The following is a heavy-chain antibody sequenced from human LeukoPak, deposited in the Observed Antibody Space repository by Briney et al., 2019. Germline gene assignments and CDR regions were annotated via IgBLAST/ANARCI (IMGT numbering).Heavy chain of an antibody. Sequence: GGSLTLSCAASGFTFTSFWMSWVRQAPGKGLEWVANIKQDGREKYYVDSVKGRFTISRDNAKNSLYLQVNSLRAEDTAVYYCARHVMTWFDPWGQGTLVTVSS. CDR1: GFTFTSFW. V-gene: IGHV3-7*01. J-gene: IGHJ5*02. CDR2: IKQDGREK. CDR3: ARHVMTWFDP. D-gene: IGHD2-8*01.